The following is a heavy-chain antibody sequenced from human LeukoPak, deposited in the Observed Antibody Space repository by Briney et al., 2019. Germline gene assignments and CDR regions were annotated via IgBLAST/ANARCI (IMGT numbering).Heavy chain of an antibody. J-gene: IGHJ4*02. D-gene: IGHD5-18*01. CDR2: ISDNGSNK. CDR1: GFTFSSYG. Sequence: PGRSLRLSCAASGFTFSSYGMHWVRQAPGKGLEWVAVISDNGSNKYYADSVKGRFTISRDSSKNTMYLQMNSLRVEDTAVYYCAKDNRRYSCDYWGQGTLVTVSS. V-gene: IGHV3-30*18. CDR3: AKDNRRYSCDY.